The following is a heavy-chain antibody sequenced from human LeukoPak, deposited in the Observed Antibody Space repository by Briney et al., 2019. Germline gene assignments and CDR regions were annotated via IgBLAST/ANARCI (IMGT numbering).Heavy chain of an antibody. V-gene: IGHV3-48*02. CDR2: ISSGGSTI. CDR1: GFTFSSYS. CDR3: VRGDQEAGEPAFDY. D-gene: IGHD1-14*01. Sequence: GGSLRLSCAASGFTFSSYSMNWVRQAPGKGLEWVSYISSGGSTIYYADSVRGRFTISRDTAKNSLYLEMNSLRDEDTAMYYCVRGDQEAGEPAFDYWGQGTLVTVSS. J-gene: IGHJ4*02.